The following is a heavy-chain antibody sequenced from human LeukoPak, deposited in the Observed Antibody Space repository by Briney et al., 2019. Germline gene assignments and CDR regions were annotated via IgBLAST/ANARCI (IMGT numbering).Heavy chain of an antibody. Sequence: PGGSLRLSCAASEFSVGSNYMTWVRQAPGKGLELVAFISYDGTNEYYADSVKGRFTISRDNSKNTLYLQMNSLRAEDTAVYYCAKDQDHDYGDYYFDYWGQGTLVTVSS. D-gene: IGHD4-17*01. V-gene: IGHV3-30*18. CDR1: EFSVGSNY. CDR2: ISYDGTNE. CDR3: AKDQDHDYGDYYFDY. J-gene: IGHJ4*02.